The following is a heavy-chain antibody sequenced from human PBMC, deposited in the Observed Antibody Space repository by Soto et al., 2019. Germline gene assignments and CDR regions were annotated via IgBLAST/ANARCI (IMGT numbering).Heavy chain of an antibody. J-gene: IGHJ4*02. CDR1: GFTFSSYG. CDR3: ANSPHDSSGYRQGPFDY. D-gene: IGHD3-22*01. V-gene: IGHV3-30*18. Sequence: PGGSLRLSCAASGFTFSSYGMHWVRQAPGKGLEWVAVISYDGSNKYYADSVKGRFTISRDNSKNTLYLQMNSLRAEDTAVYYCANSPHDSSGYRQGPFDYWGQGTLVTVSS. CDR2: ISYDGSNK.